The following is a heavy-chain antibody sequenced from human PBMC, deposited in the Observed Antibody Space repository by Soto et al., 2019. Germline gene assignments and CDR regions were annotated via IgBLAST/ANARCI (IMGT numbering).Heavy chain of an antibody. CDR2: IIPIFGTA. V-gene: IGHV1-69*13. J-gene: IGHJ6*02. CDR3: ARKSYYYDSSGYNTYGMDV. D-gene: IGHD3-22*01. CDR1: GGTFSSYA. Sequence: SVKVSCKASGGTFSSYAISWVRQAPGQGLEWMGGIIPIFGTANYAQKFQGRVTITADESTSTAYMELSSLRSEDTAVYYCARKSYYYDSSGYNTYGMDVWGQGTTVTVSS.